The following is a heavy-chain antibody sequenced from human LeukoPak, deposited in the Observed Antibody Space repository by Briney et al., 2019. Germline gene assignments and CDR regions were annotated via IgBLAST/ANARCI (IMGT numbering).Heavy chain of an antibody. CDR1: GFTFSSYW. J-gene: IGHJ5*02. CDR3: TTGAIARDWFDP. CDR2: IKQDGSEK. Sequence: GGSLRLSCAASGFTFSSYWMSWVRQAPGKGLEWVANIKQDGSEKYYVDSVKGRFTVSRDNAKNSLYLQMNSLRAEDTAVYYCTTGAIARDWFDPWGQGTLVTVSS. D-gene: IGHD2-2*01. V-gene: IGHV3-7*01.